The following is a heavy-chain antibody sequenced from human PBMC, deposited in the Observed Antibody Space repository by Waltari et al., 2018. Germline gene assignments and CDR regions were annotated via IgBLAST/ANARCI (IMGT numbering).Heavy chain of an antibody. D-gene: IGHD5-12*01. CDR3: AREDIVSETQWRGNQYRGNSGYDL. Sequence: QVFLVESGGGVVQPGDSLRLSCVSSGFNFNIYGMYWVRQAPGKGLVWWACTRFDGINKHYADSVKGRFTISRDNIKNTLYLQMNSLRREDSAIYYCAREDIVSETQWRGNQYRGNSGYDLWGQGTLVSVSS. V-gene: IGHV3-30*02. CDR1: GFNFNIYG. J-gene: IGHJ4*01. CDR2: TRFDGINK.